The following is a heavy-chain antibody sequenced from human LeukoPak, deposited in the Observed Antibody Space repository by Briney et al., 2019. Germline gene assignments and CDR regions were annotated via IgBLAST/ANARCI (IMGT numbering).Heavy chain of an antibody. J-gene: IGHJ4*02. CDR2: IAHIGST. Sequence: PSETLSLTCTVSGASISSYYWSWIRQPPGKGLEWVGHIAHIGSTNYKPSLNGRVTISRDTSKKQLSLKLSSVTAADTAVYFCARENWGSGHFLDYWGRGTLVTVFS. CDR3: ARENWGSGHFLDY. CDR1: GASISSYY. V-gene: IGHV4-59*01. D-gene: IGHD7-27*01.